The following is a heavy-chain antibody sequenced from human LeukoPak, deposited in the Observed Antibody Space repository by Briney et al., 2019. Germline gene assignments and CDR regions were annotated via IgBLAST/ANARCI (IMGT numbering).Heavy chain of an antibody. V-gene: IGHV4-4*07. CDR1: GGSTINYF. Sequence: SETLSLTCTVSGGSTINYFRSWIRQPAGKGLEWIGHIYTSGTTHYNPSLNNRVTISLDASKSQFSLHLNSVTAADTAVYYCARAEGSGSGAYTLDYWGQGILVTVSS. CDR2: IYTSGTT. CDR3: ARAEGSGSGAYTLDY. J-gene: IGHJ4*02. D-gene: IGHD3-10*01.